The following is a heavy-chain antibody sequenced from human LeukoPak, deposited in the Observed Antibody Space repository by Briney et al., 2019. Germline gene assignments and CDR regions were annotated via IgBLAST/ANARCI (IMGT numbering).Heavy chain of an antibody. V-gene: IGHV3-23*01. J-gene: IGHJ6*03. CDR3: AKDSYRPAAISGVPEYYYFYYMDV. CDR2: ISGSDGST. CDR1: GFTFSSYA. D-gene: IGHD2-2*01. Sequence: GGSLRLSCAASGFTFSSYAMSWVRQAPGKGREGVSAISGSDGSTYYADSVKGRFTISRDNSKNTLYLQMNSLRAEDTAVYYCAKDSYRPAAISGVPEYYYFYYMDVWGKGTTVTISS.